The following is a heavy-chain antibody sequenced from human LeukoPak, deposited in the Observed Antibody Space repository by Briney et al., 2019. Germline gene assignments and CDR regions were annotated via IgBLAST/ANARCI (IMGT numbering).Heavy chain of an antibody. V-gene: IGHV4-59*01. CDR3: ARARCPSCTLDY. CDR1: GGSISSYY. Sequence: SETLSLTCTVSGGSISSYYWNWIRQPPGKGLEWIGYIYYSGSTNYNPSLESRVTISVDTSKNQFSLKLSSVTAADTAVYYCARARCPSCTLDYWGQGTLVTVSS. CDR2: IYYSGST. J-gene: IGHJ4*02. D-gene: IGHD2-2*01.